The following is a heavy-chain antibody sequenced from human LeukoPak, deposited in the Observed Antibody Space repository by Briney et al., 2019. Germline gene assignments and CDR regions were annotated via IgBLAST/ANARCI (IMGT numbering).Heavy chain of an antibody. D-gene: IGHD4/OR15-4a*01. Sequence: KTSETLSLTCTVSGGSISHYYWSWIRQPPRKGLEWIGYIYYSGTTNYNPSLKSRVTISVDTSKNQFPLKLNSVTAADTAVYYCAREDPRTKVPEGMDVWGQGTTVTVSS. J-gene: IGHJ6*02. V-gene: IGHV4-59*01. CDR1: GGSISHYY. CDR2: IYYSGTT. CDR3: AREDPRTKVPEGMDV.